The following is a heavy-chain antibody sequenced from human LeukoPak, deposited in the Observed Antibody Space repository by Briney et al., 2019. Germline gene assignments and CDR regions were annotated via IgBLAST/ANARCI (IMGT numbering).Heavy chain of an antibody. V-gene: IGHV4-59*13. J-gene: IGHJ4*02. CDR1: GGSISSYY. D-gene: IGHD6-19*01. CDR2: ISYSGST. Sequence: PSETLSLTCTVSGGSISSYYWSWIRQPPEKGLEWIGYISYSGSTHYNPSLKSRVTISVDTSKNQLSLKLSSVTAADTAVYYCASAARSSGWGSFDYWGQGTVVTVSS. CDR3: ASAARSSGWGSFDY.